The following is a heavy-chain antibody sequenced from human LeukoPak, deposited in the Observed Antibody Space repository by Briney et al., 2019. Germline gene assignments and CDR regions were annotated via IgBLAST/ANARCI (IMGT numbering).Heavy chain of an antibody. J-gene: IGHJ4*02. CDR3: ARDRVEPGYCSSTSCYAYFDY. V-gene: IGHV4-4*07. D-gene: IGHD2-2*01. CDR2: ICTSGST. Sequence: SETLSLTCTVSGGSISSYYWSWIRQPAGKGLEWIGRICTSGSTNYNPSLKSRVTMSVDTSKNQFSLKLSSVTAADTAVYYCARDRVEPGYCSSTSCYAYFDYWGQGTLVTVSS. CDR1: GGSISSYY.